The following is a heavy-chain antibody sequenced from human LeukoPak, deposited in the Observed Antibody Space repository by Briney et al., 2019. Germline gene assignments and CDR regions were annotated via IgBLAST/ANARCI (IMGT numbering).Heavy chain of an antibody. J-gene: IGHJ5*02. CDR1: GGSISSSSYY. CDR3: ASYCSSTSCYETP. Sequence: PSENLPLTCTVSGGSISSSSYYWGWIRQPPGKGLEWIGSIYYSGSTYYNPSLKSRVTISVDTSKNQFSLKLSSVTAADTAVYYCASYCSSTSCYETPWGQGTLVTVSS. CDR2: IYYSGST. V-gene: IGHV4-39*07. D-gene: IGHD2-2*01.